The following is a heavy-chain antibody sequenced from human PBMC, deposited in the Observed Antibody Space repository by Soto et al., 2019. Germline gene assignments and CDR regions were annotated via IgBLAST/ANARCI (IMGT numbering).Heavy chain of an antibody. Sequence: QVQLHQSGPGLVKPSQTLSLTCAISGDSVSSNSAAWIWIRQSPSRGLEWLGRTYYRSRWYLDYAVSVTSRLTINPDTSKNQFPLQLYSGSPDDTAVYYCASAGHTIGWKRYGMDVWGRGTKVTVCS. CDR1: GDSVSSNSAA. J-gene: IGHJ6*02. CDR3: ASAGHTIGWKRYGMDV. D-gene: IGHD6-19*01. V-gene: IGHV6-1*01. CDR2: TYYRSRWYL.